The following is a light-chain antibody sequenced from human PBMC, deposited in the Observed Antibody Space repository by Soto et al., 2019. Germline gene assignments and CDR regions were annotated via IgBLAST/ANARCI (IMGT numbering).Light chain of an antibody. CDR3: QQYGSSIT. J-gene: IGKJ5*01. Sequence: EIVLTQSPGTLSLSPGERATLSFSASQSVSSSYFAWYQQKPGQAPRLITYGASSRATGIPDRFSGSRSGTDFTLTISRLEPEDFAVYSSQQYGSSITFGKGTRLEIK. V-gene: IGKV3-20*01. CDR2: GAS. CDR1: QSVSSSY.